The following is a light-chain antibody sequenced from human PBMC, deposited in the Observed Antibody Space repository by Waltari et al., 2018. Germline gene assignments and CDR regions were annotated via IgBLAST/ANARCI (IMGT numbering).Light chain of an antibody. CDR2: EVT. CDR3: CSYAGSGTWV. V-gene: IGLV2-23*02. CDR1: SSDIGYYNL. Sequence: QSALTQPASVSGSPGQSITISCTGTSSDIGYYNLVSWYQHLPGKAPKVMIYEVTKRPVGVSNLFSGSKSGNTASLTISGVQAEDEGHYYCCSYAGSGTWVFGGGTKLTVL. J-gene: IGLJ3*02.